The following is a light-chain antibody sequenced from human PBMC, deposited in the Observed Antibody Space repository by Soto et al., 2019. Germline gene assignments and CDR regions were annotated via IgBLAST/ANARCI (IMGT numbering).Light chain of an antibody. CDR2: GAS. J-gene: IGKJ1*01. V-gene: IGKV3-15*01. CDR1: QSVSSN. CDR3: QQYNNWPTWT. Sequence: EIVMTQSPATLSVSPGERATLSCRASQSVSSNLAWYQQKPGQAPRLLIYGASTRATGIPARFSGSGSGTEFTLTISSLQSADFAVYYCQQYNNWPTWTFGQWTKVEIK.